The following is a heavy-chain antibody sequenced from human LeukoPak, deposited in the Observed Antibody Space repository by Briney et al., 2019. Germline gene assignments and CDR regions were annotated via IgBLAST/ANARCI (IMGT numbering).Heavy chain of an antibody. Sequence: PGGSLRLSCSASGFTFSSYAMSWVRQAPGKGLEWVSAISGSGGSTYYADSVKGRFTISRDNSKNTLYLQMNSLRAEDMALYYCAKDTAVGGNEGDAFDIWGQGTMVTVSS. CDR3: AKDTAVGGNEGDAFDI. CDR2: ISGSGGST. V-gene: IGHV3-23*01. J-gene: IGHJ3*02. CDR1: GFTFSSYA. D-gene: IGHD4-23*01.